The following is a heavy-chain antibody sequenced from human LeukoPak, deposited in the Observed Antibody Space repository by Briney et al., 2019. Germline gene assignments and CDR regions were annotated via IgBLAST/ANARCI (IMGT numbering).Heavy chain of an antibody. CDR3: ARVGAVSRDFDY. CDR1: GGSISSYY. D-gene: IGHD5/OR15-5a*01. Sequence: SSETLSLTCTVSGGSISSYYWSWIRQPPGKGLEWIGYIYYSGGTYYNPSLKSRVTISLDTSKNQFSLKLSSVTAADTAVYYCARVGAVSRDFDYWGQGTLVTVSS. J-gene: IGHJ4*02. V-gene: IGHV4-59*01. CDR2: IYYSGGT.